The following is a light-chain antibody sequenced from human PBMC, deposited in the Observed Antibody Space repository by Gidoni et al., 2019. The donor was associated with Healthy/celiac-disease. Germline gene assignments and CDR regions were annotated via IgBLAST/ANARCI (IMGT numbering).Light chain of an antibody. J-gene: IGKJ3*01. CDR2: AAS. Sequence: DIQMTQSPSSLSASVGDRVTITCRASHSISSYLNWYQQKPGTAPTLLIDAASSLQRGVPSSFSGSGSGTDFTLTISRLQPEDFATYYCQQSYSTPLTFGPGTKVDIK. V-gene: IGKV1-39*01. CDR3: QQSYSTPLT. CDR1: HSISSY.